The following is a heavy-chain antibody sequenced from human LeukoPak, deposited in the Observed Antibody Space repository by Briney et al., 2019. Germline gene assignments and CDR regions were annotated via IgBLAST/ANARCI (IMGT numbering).Heavy chain of an antibody. CDR3: ARDLGSGYDYYYYGMDV. D-gene: IGHD5-12*01. Sequence: SETLSLTCTVSGGSISSYYWSWIRQPPGKGLEWIGYIYYSGSTNYNPSLKSRVTISVDTSKNQFSLRLSSVTAADTAVYYRARDLGSGYDYYYYGMDVWGQGTTVTVSS. J-gene: IGHJ6*02. CDR1: GGSISSYY. V-gene: IGHV4-59*01. CDR2: IYYSGST.